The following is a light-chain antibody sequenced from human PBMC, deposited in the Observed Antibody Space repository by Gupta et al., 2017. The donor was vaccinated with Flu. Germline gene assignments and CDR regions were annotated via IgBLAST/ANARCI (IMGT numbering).Light chain of an antibody. CDR3: QQYNSYPRT. J-gene: IGKJ1*01. Sequence: DIQMTQSPSSLSASVGDRVTITCRASQGISSWLGWYQQKPGKAPKRLIYAASSLQSGVPSRFSGSGSGTEFTLTISSLQPEDFATYYCQQYNSYPRTFGEGTKVEIK. CDR2: AAS. CDR1: QGISSW. V-gene: IGKV1-17*01.